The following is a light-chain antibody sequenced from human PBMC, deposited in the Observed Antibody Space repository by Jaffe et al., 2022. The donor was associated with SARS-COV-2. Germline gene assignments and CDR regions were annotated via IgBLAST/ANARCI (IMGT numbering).Light chain of an antibody. Sequence: QSALTQPASVSGSPGQSITISCTGTSSDVGGYDCVSWYQQHPGKAPKLMIYEVSNRPSGVPHRFSGSKSGNTASLTISGLQAEDEADYYCISCTSSSTLIFGTGTKVTVL. V-gene: IGLV2-14*01. J-gene: IGLJ1*01. CDR2: EVS. CDR3: ISCTSSSTLI. CDR1: SSDVGGYDC.